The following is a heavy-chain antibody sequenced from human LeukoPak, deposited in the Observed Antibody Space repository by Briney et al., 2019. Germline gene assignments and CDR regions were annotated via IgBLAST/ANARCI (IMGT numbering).Heavy chain of an antibody. Sequence: GASVKVSCKASGYTFTSYAMHWVRQAPGQRLEWVGWINAGNGNTKYSQKFQGRVTITRDTSASTAYMELSSLRSEDTAVYYCARGESPDYDILTGYSLYYYYGMDVWGKGTTVTVSS. CDR1: GYTFTSYA. CDR2: INAGNGNT. J-gene: IGHJ6*04. D-gene: IGHD3-9*01. V-gene: IGHV1-3*01. CDR3: ARGESPDYDILTGYSLYYYYGMDV.